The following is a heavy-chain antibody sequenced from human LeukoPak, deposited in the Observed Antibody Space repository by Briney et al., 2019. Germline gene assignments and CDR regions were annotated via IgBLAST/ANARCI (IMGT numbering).Heavy chain of an antibody. CDR2: IKPNGGTT. J-gene: IGHJ4*02. Sequence: GGSLRLSCAASGFTFSTYSMSWVRQAPGKGLEYVSAIKPNGGTTYYAESSRGRFAISRDNPKNTLYLQMSSLRADDTAVYYCVKGPGPTVNYYFDVWGQGTLVTVSS. D-gene: IGHD4-17*01. V-gene: IGHV3-64D*06. CDR3: VKGPGPTVNYYFDV. CDR1: GFTFSTYS.